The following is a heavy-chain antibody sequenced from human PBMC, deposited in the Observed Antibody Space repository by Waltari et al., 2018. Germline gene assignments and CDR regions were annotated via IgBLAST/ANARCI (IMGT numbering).Heavy chain of an antibody. Sequence: QVQLQESGPGLVKPSETLSLTCAVSGYSISSGYYWGWIRQPPGKGLEWIGSIYHSGRTDYNPSLRSRVTISVDPSKNRFSRKLSSGTAADTAVYYCARMSITMFGVAAAGYFDYWGQGTLVTVSS. V-gene: IGHV4-38-2*01. J-gene: IGHJ4*02. CDR3: ARMSITMFGVAAAGYFDY. CDR1: GYSISSGYY. CDR2: IYHSGRT. D-gene: IGHD3-3*01.